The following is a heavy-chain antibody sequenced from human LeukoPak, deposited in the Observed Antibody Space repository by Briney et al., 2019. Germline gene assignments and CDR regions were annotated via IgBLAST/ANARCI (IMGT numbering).Heavy chain of an antibody. CDR3: AKSGYDFGGWFDP. D-gene: IGHD5-12*01. CDR1: GFTFSNAW. CDR2: IKSKTDGGTT. J-gene: IGHJ5*02. Sequence: GGSLRLSCAASGFTFSNAWMNWVRQAPGKGLEWVGCIKSKTDGGTTDYAAPVNGRFAISKDDSKNTLYLQMNSLRAEDTAVYYCAKSGYDFGGWFDPWGQGTLVTVSS. V-gene: IGHV3-15*01.